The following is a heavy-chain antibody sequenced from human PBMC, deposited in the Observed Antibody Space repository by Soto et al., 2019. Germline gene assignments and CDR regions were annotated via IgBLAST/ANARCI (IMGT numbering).Heavy chain of an antibody. D-gene: IGHD3-10*01. J-gene: IGHJ4*02. V-gene: IGHV1-69*02. CDR3: ATSYGSVSSPFDY. CDR2: VNPILAMS. CDR1: GDTFSFYT. Sequence: QVQLVQSGAEVKKPGSSVKVSCKASGDTFSFYTLNWVRQAPGQGFEWVGRVNPILAMSSSAHKFQGRVSIFAAKSTGTAYMELRSLRSDATAVYYCATSYGSVSSPFDYWGQGTLVTVSS.